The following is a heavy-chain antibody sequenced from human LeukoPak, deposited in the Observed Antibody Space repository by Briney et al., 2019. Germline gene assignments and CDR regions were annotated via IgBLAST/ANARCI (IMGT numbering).Heavy chain of an antibody. J-gene: IGHJ4*02. D-gene: IGHD1-26*01. CDR2: ISVYNGDT. V-gene: IGHV1-18*01. CDR3: ARDDYSGTYVAPDF. Sequence: GASVKVSCKASGYTFTSYGISWVRQAPGQGLEWMGWISVYNGDTKFAQKLRGRVTMTTDTSTRTAYMELRSLRSDDTAVYYCARDDYSGTYVAPDFWGQGTLVTVSS. CDR1: GYTFTSYG.